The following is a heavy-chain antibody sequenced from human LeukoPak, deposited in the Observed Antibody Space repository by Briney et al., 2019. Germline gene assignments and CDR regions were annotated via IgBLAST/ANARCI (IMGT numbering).Heavy chain of an antibody. CDR3: ARAQGGDYDY. CDR2: IYSGGST. D-gene: IGHD4-17*01. J-gene: IGHJ4*02. CDR1: GFTVSSNY. Sequence: GGSLRPSCAVSGFTVSSNYMSWVRQAPGKGLEWVSVIYSGGSTSYADSVKGRFTISRDSSKNTLYLQMNSLRAEDTAVYYCARAQGGDYDYWGQGTLVTVSS. V-gene: IGHV3-53*01.